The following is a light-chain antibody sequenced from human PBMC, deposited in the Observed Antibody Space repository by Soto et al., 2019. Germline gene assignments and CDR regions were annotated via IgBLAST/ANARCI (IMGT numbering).Light chain of an antibody. CDR1: QSVLYSSNNKNY. CDR3: QQYYNTPSYT. J-gene: IGKJ2*01. CDR2: WAS. Sequence: DIVMTQSPDSLAVSLGERATINCKSSQSVLYSSNNKNYLAWYQQKPGQPPKLLIYWASTRESGVPDRFSGSGSWTDFTLTIRSLQAEDVAVYYCQQYYNTPSYTFGQGTKLEIK. V-gene: IGKV4-1*01.